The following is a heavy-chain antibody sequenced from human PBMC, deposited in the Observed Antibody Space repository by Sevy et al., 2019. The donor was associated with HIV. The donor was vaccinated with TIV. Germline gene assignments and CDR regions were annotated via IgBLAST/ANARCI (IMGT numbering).Heavy chain of an antibody. Sequence: GGSLRLSCAVSGFTFSSHWMFWVRQAPGKGLVWVSHINSHGTITNYADSVKGRFAISMDNTKNTINLQMNSLRAEATAVDYCASGQLVELLEGPSYGLDVWGQGTTVTVSS. J-gene: IGHJ6*02. V-gene: IGHV3-74*01. CDR2: INSHGTIT. CDR1: GFTFSSHW. CDR3: ASGQLVELLEGPSYGLDV. D-gene: IGHD6-13*01.